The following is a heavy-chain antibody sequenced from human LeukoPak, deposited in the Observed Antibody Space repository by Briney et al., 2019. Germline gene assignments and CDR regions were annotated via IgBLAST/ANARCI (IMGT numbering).Heavy chain of an antibody. CDR1: GFTFSDYW. V-gene: IGHV3-74*01. Sequence: QTGGSLRLSCAASGFTFSDYWIHWVRQAPGKGLVWVSRINTDGTSTTYADSVRGRFTISRDNAKNTLYLQMNSLRAEDTAVYYCARVVEYCSSTGCNYWYFDLWGRGTLVTVSS. D-gene: IGHD2-2*01. CDR2: INTDGTST. J-gene: IGHJ2*01. CDR3: ARVVEYCSSTGCNYWYFDL.